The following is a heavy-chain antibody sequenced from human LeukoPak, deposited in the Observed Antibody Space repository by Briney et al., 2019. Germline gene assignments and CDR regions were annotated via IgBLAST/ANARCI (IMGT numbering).Heavy chain of an antibody. CDR3: AREVMSNYGGNSGAFDI. CDR2: ISSSGSTI. D-gene: IGHD4-23*01. J-gene: IGHJ3*02. CDR1: GFTFSSYS. Sequence: GGSLRLSCAASGFTFSSYSMNWVRQAPGKGLEWVSSISSSGSTIYYADSVKGRFTISRDNAKNSLYLQMNSLRAEDTAVYYCAREVMSNYGGNSGAFDIWGQGTMVTVSS. V-gene: IGHV3-21*04.